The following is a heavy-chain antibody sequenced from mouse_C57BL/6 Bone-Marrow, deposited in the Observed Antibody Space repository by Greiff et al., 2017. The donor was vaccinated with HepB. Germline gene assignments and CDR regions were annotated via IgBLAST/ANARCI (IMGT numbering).Heavy chain of an antibody. D-gene: IGHD3-2*02. CDR3: GQTAQAAWFAY. Sequence: VQLQESGAELARPGASVKMSCKASGYTFTSYTMHWVKQRPGQGLEWIGYINPSSGYTKYNQKFKDKATLTADKSSSTAYMQLSSLTSEDSAVYYCGQTAQAAWFAYWGQGTLVTVSA. J-gene: IGHJ3*01. V-gene: IGHV1-4*01. CDR1: GYTFTSYT. CDR2: INPSSGYT.